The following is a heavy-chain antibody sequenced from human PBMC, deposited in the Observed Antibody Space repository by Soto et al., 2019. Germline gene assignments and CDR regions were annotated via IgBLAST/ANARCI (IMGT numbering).Heavy chain of an antibody. J-gene: IGHJ6*02. D-gene: IGHD6-13*01. CDR1: GLTFSTAW. CDR3: TTSSSSWPYGMDV. V-gene: IGHV3-15*01. CDR2: IKSKTDGGTT. Sequence: GGSLRLSCAASGLTFSTAWMSWVRQAPGKGLEWVGRIKSKTDGGTTDYAAPVKGRFTISRDDSKNTLYLQMNSLKTEDTAVYYCTTSSSSWPYGMDVWGQGTTITASS.